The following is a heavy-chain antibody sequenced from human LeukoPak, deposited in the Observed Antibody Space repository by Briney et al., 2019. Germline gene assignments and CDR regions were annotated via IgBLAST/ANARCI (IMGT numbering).Heavy chain of an antibody. CDR1: GFTFSSYS. CDR2: ISTSSMSI. Sequence: GGSLRLSCAASGFTFSSYSMHWVRQAPGKGLEWVAYISTSSMSIYYADSVKGRFTISRDNAKNTLWLQMNSLRADDTAVYYCAGVRAGANRAFDVWGQGTVVAVSS. CDR3: AGVRAGANRAFDV. J-gene: IGHJ3*01. D-gene: IGHD4/OR15-4a*01. V-gene: IGHV3-48*04.